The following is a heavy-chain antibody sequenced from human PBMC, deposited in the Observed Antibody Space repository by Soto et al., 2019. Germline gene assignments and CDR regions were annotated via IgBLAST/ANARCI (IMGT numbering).Heavy chain of an antibody. CDR1: GYTFTSYG. J-gene: IGHJ4*02. CDR3: ARDEQWVIDY. V-gene: IGHV1-18*04. D-gene: IGHD1-26*01. CDR2: ISAYNGDT. Sequence: QVQLVQSGAEVKMPGASVKVSCKTSGYTFTSYGITWVRQAPGQGLEWMGWISAYNGDTDYAQRLQGRVTMTTDASTTTAYMELRSLTSDDTAIYYCARDEQWVIDYWGQGTLVTVSS.